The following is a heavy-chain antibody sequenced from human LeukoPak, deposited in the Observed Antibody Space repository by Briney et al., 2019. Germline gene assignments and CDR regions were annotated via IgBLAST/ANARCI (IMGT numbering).Heavy chain of an antibody. Sequence: ASVKVSCKASGYTFKKYAVNWVRQAPGQGLEWMGWINPKSGGTNYAQKFQGRVTMTRDTSISTAYMELRRLRYDDTAVYYCARGGDYYDSSGYYDDAFDIWGQGTTVTVSS. CDR3: ARGGDYYDSSGYYDDAFDI. J-gene: IGHJ3*02. CDR2: INPKSGGT. V-gene: IGHV1-2*02. D-gene: IGHD3-22*01. CDR1: GYTFKKYA.